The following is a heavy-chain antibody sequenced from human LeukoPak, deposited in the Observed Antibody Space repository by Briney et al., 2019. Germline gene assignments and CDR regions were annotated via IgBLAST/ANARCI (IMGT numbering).Heavy chain of an antibody. D-gene: IGHD3-10*01. Sequence: PGGSLRLSCAASGFTFSSYSMNWVRQAPGKGLEWVSYISSSSSTIYYADSVKGRSTISRDNAKNSLYPQMNSLRAEDTAVYYCARDRGKGADAFDIWGQGTMVTVSS. CDR3: ARDRGKGADAFDI. CDR1: GFTFSSYS. V-gene: IGHV3-48*01. CDR2: ISSSSSTI. J-gene: IGHJ3*02.